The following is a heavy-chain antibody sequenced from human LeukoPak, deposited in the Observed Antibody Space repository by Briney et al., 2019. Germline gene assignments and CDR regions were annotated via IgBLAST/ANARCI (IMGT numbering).Heavy chain of an antibody. V-gene: IGHV1-46*01. CDR2: INPSGGST. Sequence: ASVKVSCKASGYSFTNYYMHWVRQAPGQGLEWMGMINPSGGSTRYAQKFQGRVNMTRDTSTSTVYMELSSLRSEDTAGFYCARNPLSLRGVDSWGQGTLVTVSS. J-gene: IGHJ4*02. CDR1: GYSFTNYY. CDR3: ARNPLSLRGVDS. D-gene: IGHD3-16*01.